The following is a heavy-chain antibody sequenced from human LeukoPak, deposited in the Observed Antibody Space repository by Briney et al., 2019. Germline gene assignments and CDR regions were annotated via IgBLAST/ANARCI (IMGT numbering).Heavy chain of an antibody. CDR3: ATGDDSSGVFDY. J-gene: IGHJ4*02. V-gene: IGHV3-23*01. D-gene: IGHD3-22*01. CDR2: ISGSGGST. Sequence: GGSLRLSCAASGFTFSSYAMSWVRQAPGKGREWVPAISGSGGSTYYADSVKGRFTISRDNSKNTLYLQMNSLRAEDTAVYYCATGDDSSGVFDYWGQGTLVTVSS. CDR1: GFTFSSYA.